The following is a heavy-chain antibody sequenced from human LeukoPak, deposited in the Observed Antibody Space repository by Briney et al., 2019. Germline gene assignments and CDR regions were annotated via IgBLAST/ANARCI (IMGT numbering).Heavy chain of an antibody. D-gene: IGHD2-2*01. V-gene: IGHV4-59*12. J-gene: IGHJ4*02. CDR2: IYYSGST. CDR1: GGSISSYY. Sequence: PSETLSLTCTVSGGSISSYYWSWIRQPPGKGLEWIGYIYYSGSTNYNPSLKSRVTISVDTSKNQFSLKLRSVTAADTAVYYCARDVVLPAATREYYFDYWGQGTLVTVSS. CDR3: ARDVVLPAATREYYFDY.